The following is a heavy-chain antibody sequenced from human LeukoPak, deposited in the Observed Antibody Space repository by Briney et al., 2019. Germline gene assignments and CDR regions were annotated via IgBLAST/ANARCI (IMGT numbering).Heavy chain of an antibody. V-gene: IGHV3-21*01. J-gene: IGHJ5*02. CDR3: ARDPSIVVVPATIGWFDP. D-gene: IGHD2-2*02. CDR1: GFTFSSYS. CDR2: ISSSSSYI. Sequence: GGSLRLSCVASGFTFSSYSMNWVRQAPGKGLEWVSSISSSSSYIYYADSVKGRFTISRDNAKNSLYLQMNSLRAEDTAAYYCARDPSIVVVPATIGWFDPWGQGTLVTVSS.